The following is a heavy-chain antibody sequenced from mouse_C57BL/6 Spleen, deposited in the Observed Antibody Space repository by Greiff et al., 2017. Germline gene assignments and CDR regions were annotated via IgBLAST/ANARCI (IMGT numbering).Heavy chain of an antibody. J-gene: IGHJ3*01. CDR3: ARTYDYSWFAY. D-gene: IGHD2-4*01. Sequence: QVQLQQPGAELVKPGASVKLSCKASGYTFTSYWMHWVKQRPGQGLEWIGMIHPNSGSTNYNEKLKSKATLTVDKSSSTAYMQLSSLTSEDSAVYYCARTYDYSWFAYWGQGTLVTVSA. CDR2: IHPNSGST. V-gene: IGHV1-64*01. CDR1: GYTFTSYW.